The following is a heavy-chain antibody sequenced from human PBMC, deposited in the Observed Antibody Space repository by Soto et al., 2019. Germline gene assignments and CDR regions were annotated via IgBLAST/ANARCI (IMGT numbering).Heavy chain of an antibody. CDR1: GGTFSSYA. D-gene: IGHD2-15*01. J-gene: IGHJ6*02. CDR2: IIPIFGTA. Sequence: WASVKVSSKASGGTFSSYAISWVRQAPGQGLEWMGGIIPIFGTANYAQKFQGRVTITADESTSTAYMELSSLRSEDTAVYYCARDDGRICAMDVWGQGTTVTV. CDR3: ARDDGRICAMDV. V-gene: IGHV1-69*13.